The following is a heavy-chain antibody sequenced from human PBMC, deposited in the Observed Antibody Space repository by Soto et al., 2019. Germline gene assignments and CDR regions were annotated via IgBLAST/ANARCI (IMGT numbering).Heavy chain of an antibody. V-gene: IGHV3-23*01. CDR2: ISGSGGST. J-gene: IGHJ4*02. Sequence: EVQLLESGGGFVQPGGSLRLSCAASGFTFSSYAMSWVRQAPGKGLEWVSAISGSGGSTYYADSVKGRFTISRDNSKNTPYLPLNSLSAEDTAIYHCAKDRSLDSESYYRNPDDYWGQGTLVTVST. D-gene: IGHD1-26*01. CDR3: AKDRSLDSESYYRNPDDY. CDR1: GFTFSSYA.